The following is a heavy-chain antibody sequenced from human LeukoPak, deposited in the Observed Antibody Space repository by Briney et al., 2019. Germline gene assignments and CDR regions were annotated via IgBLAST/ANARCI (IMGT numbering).Heavy chain of an antibody. Sequence: SETLSLTCTVSGGSISGYYWSWIRQPPGKGLEWVGFIYYLGTTNYNPPLKSRVTISVDRSKNQFSLKLRSVTAADTAVYYCARADPMTTGAFDIWGQGTMVSVS. V-gene: IGHV4-59*01. D-gene: IGHD4-17*01. CDR2: IYYLGTT. J-gene: IGHJ3*02. CDR1: GGSISGYY. CDR3: ARADPMTTGAFDI.